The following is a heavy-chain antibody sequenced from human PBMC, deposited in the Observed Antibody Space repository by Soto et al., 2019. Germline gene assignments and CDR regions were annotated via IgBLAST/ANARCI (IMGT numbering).Heavy chain of an antibody. CDR1: GVSITSGAYY. V-gene: IGHV4-31*03. CDR2: IYYNGNT. D-gene: IGHD4-17*01. J-gene: IGHJ3*01. CDR3: ARGRLRAVYAFDF. Sequence: PSETLSLTCTLSGVSITSGAYYWTWVRQHPGKGLEWIGYIYYNGNTYFSPSLKSRLTISIDTSKNQFSLKLSSVTAADTAMYYCARGRLRAVYAFDFWGQGTMVTVSS.